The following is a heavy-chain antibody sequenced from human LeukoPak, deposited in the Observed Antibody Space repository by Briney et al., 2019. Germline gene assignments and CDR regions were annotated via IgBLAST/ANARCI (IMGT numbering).Heavy chain of an antibody. Sequence: GGSLRLSCAASGFTFSSYGMHWVRQAPGKGLEWVAVIWYDGSNKYYADSVKGRFTISRDNSKNTLYLQMNSLRAEDTAVYYCARDIAARPIYYCDFWGQGTLVTVSS. V-gene: IGHV3-33*01. D-gene: IGHD6-6*01. CDR2: IWYDGSNK. CDR3: ARDIAARPIYYCDF. J-gene: IGHJ4*02. CDR1: GFTFSSYG.